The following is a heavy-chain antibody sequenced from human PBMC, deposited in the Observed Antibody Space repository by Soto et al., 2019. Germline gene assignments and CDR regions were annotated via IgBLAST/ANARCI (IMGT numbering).Heavy chain of an antibody. Sequence: LQILCLTCTVAGGSIIDIGCCWGSISQPPGKGLEWIATIYYSGSTYYNPSLKSRVTISIDTSNNQFSLKLSSVTAADTAVYYCARNGDASVNYYYSGLAVWGLGTTVTVSS. CDR3: ARNGDASVNYYYSGLAV. CDR1: GGSIIDIGCC. J-gene: IGHJ6*02. CDR2: IYYSGST. D-gene: IGHD2-21*01. V-gene: IGHV4-39*01.